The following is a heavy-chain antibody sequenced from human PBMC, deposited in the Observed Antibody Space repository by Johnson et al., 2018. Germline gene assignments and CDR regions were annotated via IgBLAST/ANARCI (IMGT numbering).Heavy chain of an antibody. Sequence: QVQLVQSGAEVKKPGSSVKVSCKASGGTFSSYTISWLRQAPGQGLEWMGRIIPILGIANYAQQFQGRVTITADKSTSTAYMELRSLRSEDTVVYYCERGYGDYQGKGMDVWGQGTTVTVSS. CDR1: GGTFSSYT. CDR3: ERGYGDYQGKGMDV. D-gene: IGHD4-17*01. V-gene: IGHV1-69*04. J-gene: IGHJ6*02. CDR2: IIPILGIA.